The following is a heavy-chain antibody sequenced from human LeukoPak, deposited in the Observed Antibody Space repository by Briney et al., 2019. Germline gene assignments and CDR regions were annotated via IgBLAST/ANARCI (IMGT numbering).Heavy chain of an antibody. D-gene: IGHD2-2*03. V-gene: IGHV1-46*01. CDR2: INPSGGST. J-gene: IGHJ4*02. CDR1: GYTFTSYY. Sequence: ASVKVSCKASGYTFTSYYMHWVRQAPGQGLEWMGIINPSGGSTSYAQKFQGRVTMTRDTSTSTVYMELSSLRSEDTAVYYCARVGGYCSSTSCEGNYWGQGTLVTVSS. CDR3: ARVGGYCSSTSCEGNY.